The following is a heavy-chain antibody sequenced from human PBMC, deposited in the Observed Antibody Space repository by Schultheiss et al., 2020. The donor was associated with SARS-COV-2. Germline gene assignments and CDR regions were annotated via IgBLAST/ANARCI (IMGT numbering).Heavy chain of an antibody. V-gene: IGHV4-4*02. CDR1: GGSISSSNW. CDR3: ARGLRKRVEDKWELLPPPGDGMDV. D-gene: IGHD1-26*01. Sequence: SETLSLTCAVSGGSISSSNWWSWVRQPPGKGLEWIGEIYHSGSTNYNPSLKSRVTISVDKSKNQFSLKLSSVTAADTAVYYCARGLRKRVEDKWELLPPPGDGMDVWGQGATVPGSS. J-gene: IGHJ6*02. CDR2: IYHSGST.